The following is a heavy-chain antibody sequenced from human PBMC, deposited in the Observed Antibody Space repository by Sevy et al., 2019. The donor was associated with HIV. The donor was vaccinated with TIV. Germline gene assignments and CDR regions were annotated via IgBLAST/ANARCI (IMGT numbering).Heavy chain of an antibody. CDR3: TRELWPGDY. V-gene: IGHV3-7*01. Sequence: GGSLRLSCAACGFSFSDYYMGWVRQAPGKGLEWVANIYHDGSQENYVDSVKGRFTISRDNAKNSVYLQMNSLRVDDTGIYYCTRELWPGDYWGQGTLVTVSS. CDR1: GFSFSDYY. D-gene: IGHD2-21*01. CDR2: IYHDGSQE. J-gene: IGHJ4*02.